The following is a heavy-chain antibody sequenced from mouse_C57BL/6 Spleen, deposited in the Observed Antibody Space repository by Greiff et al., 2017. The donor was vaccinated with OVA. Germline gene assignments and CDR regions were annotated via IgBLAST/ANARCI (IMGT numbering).Heavy chain of an antibody. CDR1: GYTFTDYK. D-gene: IGHD1-1*01. Sequence: EVQLQQPGPELVKPGASVKMSCKASGYTFTDYKMHWVKQSHGKGLEWIGYINPNNGGTSYTQKFQGKATMTINKSSSTAYMELRSLTSEDSAVYCYTRGSYYYGSTIDYWGQGTTLTVSS. V-gene: IGHV1-22*01. CDR3: TRGSYYYGSTIDY. CDR2: INPNNGGT. J-gene: IGHJ2*01.